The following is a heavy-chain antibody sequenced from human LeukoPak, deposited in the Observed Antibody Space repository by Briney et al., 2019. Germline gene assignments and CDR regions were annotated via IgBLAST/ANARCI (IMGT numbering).Heavy chain of an antibody. V-gene: IGHV4-38-2*02. J-gene: IGHJ2*01. CDR3: ATRDSGYDAWYFDL. CDR2: IYHSGRT. Sequence: SSETLSLTCTVSGYSISSGYYWGWIRQPPGKGLEWIGSIYHSGRTYYNPSLKSRVTISVDTSKNQFSLKLSSVTAADTAVYYCATRDSGYDAWYFDLWGRGTLVTVSS. CDR1: GYSISSGYY. D-gene: IGHD5-12*01.